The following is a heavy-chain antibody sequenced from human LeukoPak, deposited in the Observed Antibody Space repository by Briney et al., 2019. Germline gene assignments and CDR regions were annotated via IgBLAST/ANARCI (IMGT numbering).Heavy chain of an antibody. CDR2: INPVDSET. CDR3: ARQGSSSTSWQTIDY. CDR1: GYTFTNHW. Sequence: GESLQISCKGSGYTFTNHWIAWVRQMPGKGLECMGIINPVDSETRYSPSFQGQVTISVDKSITTASLQWSSLRASDTAMYYCARQGSSSTSWQTIDYWGQGTLVTVSS. V-gene: IGHV5-51*01. D-gene: IGHD2-2*01. J-gene: IGHJ4*02.